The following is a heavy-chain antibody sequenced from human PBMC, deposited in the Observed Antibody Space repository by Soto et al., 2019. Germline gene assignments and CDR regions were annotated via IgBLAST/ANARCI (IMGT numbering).Heavy chain of an antibody. CDR1: GYTFTDYW. D-gene: IGHD6-19*01. V-gene: IGHV5-51*01. J-gene: IGHJ3*02. Sequence: GESLKISCQGSGYTFTDYWIGWVRQLPGKGLEWMGIIYPGDSDTRYSPSFQGRFTISRDNSKNTLYLQMNSLRAEDTAVYYCATIAVPPAFDIWGQGTMVTVSS. CDR3: ATIAVPPAFDI. CDR2: IYPGDSDT.